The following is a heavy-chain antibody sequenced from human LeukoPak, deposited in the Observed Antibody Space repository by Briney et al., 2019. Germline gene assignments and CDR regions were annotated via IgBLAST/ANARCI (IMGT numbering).Heavy chain of an antibody. V-gene: IGHV1-18*01. J-gene: IGHJ4*02. CDR1: GYTFTSYG. CDR3: ARDQYYDSSGYFDC. CDR2: ISAYNGNT. D-gene: IGHD3-22*01. Sequence: GASVKVSCKASGYTFTSYGISWVRQAPGQGLEWMGWISAYNGNTNYAQKLQGRVTMTTDTSTSTAYMELRSLRSDDTAVYYCARDQYYDSSGYFDCWGQGTLVTVSS.